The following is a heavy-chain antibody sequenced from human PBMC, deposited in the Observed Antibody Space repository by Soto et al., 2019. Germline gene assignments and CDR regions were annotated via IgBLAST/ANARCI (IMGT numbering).Heavy chain of an antibody. D-gene: IGHD6-19*01. V-gene: IGHV5-51*01. J-gene: IGHJ4*02. CDR3: AHGRGWLFDY. Sequence: GESLKISCTGSGYSFVSYWIGWVRQMPGKGLEWMGIIYPGDSESRYSPSFQGQVTMSADKSISTAYLQWSSLKASDTAMYYWAHGRGWLFDYWGQGTQVTVSS. CDR2: IYPGDSES. CDR1: GYSFVSYW.